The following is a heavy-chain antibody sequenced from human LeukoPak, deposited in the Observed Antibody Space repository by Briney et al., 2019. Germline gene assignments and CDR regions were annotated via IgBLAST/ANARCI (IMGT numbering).Heavy chain of an antibody. J-gene: IGHJ4*02. CDR3: ARHGPADSRSYPLDY. CDR2: IYNSVTT. V-gene: IGHV4-59*08. CDR1: GGSIRGYY. Sequence: SETLSLTCTVSGGSIRGYYWSWIRQPPGKRLEWIAYIYNSVTTNYNPSLKSRLTISVDTSENQISLKLSSVTAADTAVYYCARHGPADSRSYPLDYWGQGTLVTVSS. D-gene: IGHD3-10*01.